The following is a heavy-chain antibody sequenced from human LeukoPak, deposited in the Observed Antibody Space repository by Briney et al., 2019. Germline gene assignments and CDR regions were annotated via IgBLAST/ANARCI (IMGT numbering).Heavy chain of an antibody. V-gene: IGHV1-46*01. Sequence: GASVKVSCKASGYTFTSYYMHWVRQAPGQGLEWMGIINPSGGSTSYAQKFQGRVTMTRDTSTSTVYMELSSLRSEDTAVYYCARTESERENTAMVDYYYYDGMDVWGKGTTVTVSS. CDR1: GYTFTSYY. J-gene: IGHJ6*04. CDR2: INPSGGST. D-gene: IGHD5-18*01. CDR3: ARTESERENTAMVDYYYYDGMDV.